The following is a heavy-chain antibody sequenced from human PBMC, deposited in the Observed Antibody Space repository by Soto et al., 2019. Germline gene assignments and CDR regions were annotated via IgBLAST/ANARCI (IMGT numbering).Heavy chain of an antibody. V-gene: IGHV4-31*03. J-gene: IGHJ4*02. Sequence: QVQLQESGPGLVKPSQTLSLTCTVSGGSISSGGYYWSWIRQHPGEGLEWIGNIHYSGRTYYTPSLQSRVTISVDTSKNQFSLKLTSVTGADTAVYYCARDREAYDSSGCIDFWGQGTLVTVSS. D-gene: IGHD3-22*01. CDR2: IHYSGRT. CDR1: GGSISSGGYY. CDR3: ARDREAYDSSGCIDF.